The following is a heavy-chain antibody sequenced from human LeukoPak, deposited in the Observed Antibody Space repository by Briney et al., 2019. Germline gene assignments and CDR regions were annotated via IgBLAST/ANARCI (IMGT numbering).Heavy chain of an antibody. V-gene: IGHV4-59*12. J-gene: IGHJ4*02. CDR2: IYYSGST. D-gene: IGHD4-17*01. CDR3: ARGEDDYGDYALDY. Sequence: PSETLSLTCTVSGGSISSYYWSWIRQPPGKGLEWIGYIYYSGSTNYNPSLKSRVTMSVDTSKNQFSLKLSSVTAADTAVYYCARGEDDYGDYALDYWGQGTLVTVSS. CDR1: GGSISSYY.